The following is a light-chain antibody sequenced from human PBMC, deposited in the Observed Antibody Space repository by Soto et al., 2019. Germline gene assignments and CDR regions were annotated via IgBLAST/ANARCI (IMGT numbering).Light chain of an antibody. Sequence: DIVLKQSPGPLSFSPGERATLSCRNSESISSEYLAWYQQRPGQAPRLLIYGASDRATGIPDRFSGSGSGTDFTLTISSLEPEDFAVYYCQQRSNWPPLISFGQGTRLGI. J-gene: IGKJ5*01. CDR1: ESISSEY. V-gene: IGKV3-11*01. CDR3: QQRSNWPPLIS. CDR2: GAS.